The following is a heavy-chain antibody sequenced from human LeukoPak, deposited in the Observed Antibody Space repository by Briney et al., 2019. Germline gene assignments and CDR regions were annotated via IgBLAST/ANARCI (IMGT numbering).Heavy chain of an antibody. CDR1: GFTFSSDS. D-gene: IGHD7-27*01. CDR2: ISSSSSTI. V-gene: IGHV3-48*01. CDR3: ARDEKLGMWYYYMDV. Sequence: GGSLRLSCAASGFTFSSDSMNWVRQAPGKGLEWVSYISSSSSTIYYADSVKGRFTISRDNAKNSLYLQMNSLRAEDTAVYYCARDEKLGMWYYYMDVWGKGTTVTVSS. J-gene: IGHJ6*03.